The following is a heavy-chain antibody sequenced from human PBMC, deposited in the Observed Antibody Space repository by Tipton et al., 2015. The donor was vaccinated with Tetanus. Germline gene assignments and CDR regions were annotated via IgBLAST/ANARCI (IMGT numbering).Heavy chain of an antibody. CDR3: ARGGRDAYNNPLGAFDV. J-gene: IGHJ3*01. D-gene: IGHD5-24*01. Sequence: LRLSCTVSGDSITRDGYSWHWIRQPPGKGLEWIGEISHSGSSSYSPSLKSRVTISVDTSKNQFSLRLRSVAAADTAVYYCARGGRDAYNNPLGAFDVWGRGTTVTVSS. CDR1: GDSITRDGYS. CDR2: ISHSGSS. V-gene: IGHV4-30-2*01.